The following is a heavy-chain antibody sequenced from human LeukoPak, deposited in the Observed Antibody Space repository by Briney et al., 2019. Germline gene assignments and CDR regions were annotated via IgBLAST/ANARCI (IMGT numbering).Heavy chain of an antibody. D-gene: IGHD1-1*01. V-gene: IGHV3-64*01. CDR1: QFKFDTYG. CDR3: ARSTDGSARFDY. J-gene: IGHJ4*02. Sequence: PGGSLRLSCSASQFKFDTYGMHWVRQTPGKGLEYVSGINSDGLSTFYANSVKGRFTISRDNAKNTPYLQMGSLKTEDMAVYYCARSTDGSARFDYWGQGTLVTVFS. CDR2: INSDGLST.